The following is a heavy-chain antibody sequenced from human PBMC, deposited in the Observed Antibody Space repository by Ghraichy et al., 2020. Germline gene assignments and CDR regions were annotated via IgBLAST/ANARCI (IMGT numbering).Heavy chain of an antibody. CDR2: IYPGDSDT. Sequence: GESLNTSCKGSGYSFTSYWIGWVRQMPGKGLEWMGIIYPGDSDTRYSPSFQGQVTISADKSISTAYLQWSSLKASDTAMYYCASSTHNYYGSGSYYFGLYGMDVWGQGTTVTVSS. V-gene: IGHV5-51*01. CDR1: GYSFTSYW. CDR3: ASSTHNYYGSGSYYFGLYGMDV. D-gene: IGHD3-10*01. J-gene: IGHJ6*02.